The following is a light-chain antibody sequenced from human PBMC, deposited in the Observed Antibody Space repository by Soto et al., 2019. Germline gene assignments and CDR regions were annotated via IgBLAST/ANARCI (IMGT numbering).Light chain of an antibody. CDR1: SSNIGAGYD. CDR2: GNS. Sequence: QSVLTQSHSVSGAPGQRVTISCTGSSSNIGAGYDVHWYQHLPGTAPKLLIYGNSNRPSGVPDRFSGSKSGTSASLAITGLQAEDEADYYCQSYDSSLSGWVFGGGTKLTVL. CDR3: QSYDSSLSGWV. J-gene: IGLJ2*01. V-gene: IGLV1-40*01.